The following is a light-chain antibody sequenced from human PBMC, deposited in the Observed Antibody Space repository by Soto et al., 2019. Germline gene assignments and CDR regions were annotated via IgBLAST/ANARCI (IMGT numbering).Light chain of an antibody. CDR3: QQYNNWAWT. CDR2: GAS. J-gene: IGKJ1*01. V-gene: IGKV3-15*01. CDR1: QSVSSN. Sequence: EIVMTQSPATLSVSPGERATLSCRASQSVSSNLAWYQQKPGQAPRLLIYGASTRATGIPARFSGSGSGTEFTLTISSLPSEDFAVYYCQQYNNWAWTFGQGTKVEIK.